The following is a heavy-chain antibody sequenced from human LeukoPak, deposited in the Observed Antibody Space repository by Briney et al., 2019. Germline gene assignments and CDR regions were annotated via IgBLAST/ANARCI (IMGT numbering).Heavy chain of an antibody. CDR3: ARDEHGFDI. J-gene: IGHJ3*02. CDR2: IHYSGRT. V-gene: IGHV4-39*02. Sequence: SETLSLTCNVSGGSLSSNPYYWAWIRQPPGKGLEWIGSIHYSGRTYNNASLKSRVTISVDTSKNQFSLKLSSVTAADTSVYYCARDEHGFDIWGQGAMVTVSS. CDR1: GGSLSSNPYY.